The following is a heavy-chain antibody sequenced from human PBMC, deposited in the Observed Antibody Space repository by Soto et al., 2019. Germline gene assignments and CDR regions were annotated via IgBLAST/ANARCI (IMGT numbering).Heavy chain of an antibody. D-gene: IGHD2-21*01. CDR1: GFPISSYD. V-gene: IGHV3-23*01. Sequence: EVQLLESGGGSTQPGGSLRLSCAASGFPISSYDMSWVRQPPGKGRKWLAGISDSGTRTYYADSVEGRFTISRDDSRYTVFLQMNGLVPEDTAVYYCAKDTFVGQPSYGVEVWGQGTTVTVSS. J-gene: IGHJ6*02. CDR2: ISDSGTRT. CDR3: AKDTFVGQPSYGVEV.